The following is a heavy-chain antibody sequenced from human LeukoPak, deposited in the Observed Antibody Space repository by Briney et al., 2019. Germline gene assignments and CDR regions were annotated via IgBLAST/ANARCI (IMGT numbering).Heavy chain of an antibody. CDR2: IKQDGSEK. Sequence: PGGSLRLSCAASGFTFSSYWMSWVRQAPGKGLEWVANIKQDGSEKYYVDSVKGRFTISRDNAKNSLYLQMNSLRAEDTAVYYCARAVWSGPYYFNYWGQGTLVTVSS. J-gene: IGHJ4*02. CDR3: ARAVWSGPYYFNY. D-gene: IGHD3-3*01. V-gene: IGHV3-7*01. CDR1: GFTFSSYW.